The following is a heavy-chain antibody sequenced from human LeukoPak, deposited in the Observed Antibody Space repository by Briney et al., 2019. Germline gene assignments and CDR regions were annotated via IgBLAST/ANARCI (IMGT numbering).Heavy chain of an antibody. CDR3: ARVACSSTSCHLDAFDI. V-gene: IGHV1-46*01. Sequence: GASVKVSCKASGYTFTIYYIHWVRQAPGQGLEWMGLINPSGGSTNYAQKFQGRVTMTRDTSISTAYMELSRLRSDDTAVYYCARVACSSTSCHLDAFDIWGQGTMVTVSS. J-gene: IGHJ3*02. D-gene: IGHD2-2*01. CDR2: INPSGGST. CDR1: GYTFTIYY.